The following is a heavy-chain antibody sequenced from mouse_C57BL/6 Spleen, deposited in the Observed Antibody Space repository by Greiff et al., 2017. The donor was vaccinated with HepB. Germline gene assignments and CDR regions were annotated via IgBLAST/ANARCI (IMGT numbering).Heavy chain of an antibody. J-gene: IGHJ1*03. CDR3: ARDYYYGSSYHYWYFDV. Sequence: VQLVESGPELVKPGASVKISCKASGYAFSSSWMNWVTQRPGKGLAWIGRIYPGDGDTNYKWKFKGKATLTADKSSSTAYMQLSSQTSEDSAVYVGARDYYYGSSYHYWYFDVWGTGTTVTVSS. CDR2: IYPGDGDT. V-gene: IGHV1-82*01. CDR1: GYAFSSSW. D-gene: IGHD1-1*01.